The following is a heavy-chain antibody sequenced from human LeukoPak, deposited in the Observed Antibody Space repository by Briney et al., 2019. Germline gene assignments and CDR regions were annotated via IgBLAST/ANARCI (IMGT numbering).Heavy chain of an antibody. D-gene: IGHD3-10*01. CDR2: ISSSGSTI. Sequence: PGGSLRLSCAVAGFTLSSYGMNWVRQAPGKGLGWVSYISSSGSTINYAGSVKGRSTITRDNAKNTLYLQMNSLRAEAAAVYYCAKNGHGSGSYYPRTKYYFDYWGQGTLVTVSS. CDR3: AKNGHGSGSYYPRTKYYFDY. CDR1: GFTLSSYG. V-gene: IGHV3-48*03. J-gene: IGHJ4*02.